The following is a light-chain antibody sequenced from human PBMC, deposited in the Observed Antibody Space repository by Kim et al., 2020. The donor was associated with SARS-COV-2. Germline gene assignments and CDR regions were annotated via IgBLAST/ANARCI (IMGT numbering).Light chain of an antibody. CDR3: QVWDSSNDHPV. Sequence: SYELTQPPSVSVPPGETARITCGGNNIGSKNVHWYQQKPGQAPMLVISYDKDRPSGIPERFSGSNSGNMATLTISRVEAGDEADYSCQVWDSSNDHPVFGGGTQLTVL. CDR2: YDK. CDR1: NIGSKN. V-gene: IGLV3-21*04. J-gene: IGLJ3*02.